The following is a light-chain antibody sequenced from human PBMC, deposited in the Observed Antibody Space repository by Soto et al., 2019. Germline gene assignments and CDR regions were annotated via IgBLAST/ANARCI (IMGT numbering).Light chain of an antibody. CDR2: HDS. Sequence: DIRMTQSPGTLSGSFGDRVTSTCGASQTISSWLAWYQQKTGKAPKPLIYHDSSLESGVPSRFSGSIYGTEFNLTISSLQTDDFATYFCQQYNSSPITFGQGTRLEIK. CDR3: QQYNSSPIT. CDR1: QTISSW. J-gene: IGKJ5*01. V-gene: IGKV1-5*01.